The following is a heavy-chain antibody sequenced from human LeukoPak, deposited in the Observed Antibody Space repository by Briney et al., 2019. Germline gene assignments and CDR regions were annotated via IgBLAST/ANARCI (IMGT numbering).Heavy chain of an antibody. Sequence: GGSLRLSCAASGFTFSSYWMSWVRQAPGKGLEWVANIKQDGSEKYYVDSVKGRFTISRDNAKNSLYLQMNSLRAEDTAVYYCARVSGGIAAAGIYYGMDVWGQGTTVTVSS. V-gene: IGHV3-7*02. CDR2: IKQDGSEK. J-gene: IGHJ6*02. CDR1: GFTFSSYW. D-gene: IGHD6-13*01. CDR3: ARVSGGIAAAGIYYGMDV.